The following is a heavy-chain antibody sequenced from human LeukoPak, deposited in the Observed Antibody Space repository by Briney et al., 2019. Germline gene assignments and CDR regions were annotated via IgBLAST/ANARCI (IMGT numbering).Heavy chain of an antibody. J-gene: IGHJ4*02. Sequence: PSETLSLTCTVSGGSISSYYWSWVRQPPGKGLEWIGYIYYSGSTNYNPSLKSRVTISVDTSKNHFSLKLSSVTAADTAVYYCARGRVTLGYWGQGTLVTVSS. CDR2: IYYSGST. V-gene: IGHV4-59*01. D-gene: IGHD4-23*01. CDR3: ARGRVTLGY. CDR1: GGSISSYY.